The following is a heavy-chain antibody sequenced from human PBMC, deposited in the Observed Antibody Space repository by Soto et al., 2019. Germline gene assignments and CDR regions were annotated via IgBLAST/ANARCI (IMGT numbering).Heavy chain of an antibody. CDR1: GFTFSSYA. V-gene: IGHV3-30-3*01. CDR2: ISYDGSNK. CDR3: ARESRRSSWYYYYYGMDV. Sequence: GGSLRLSCAASGFTFSSYAMHWVRQAPGKGLEWVAVISYDGSNKYYADSVKGRFTISRDNSKNTLYLQMNSLRAEDTAVYYCARESRRSSWYYYYYGMDVWGQGTTGTVSS. D-gene: IGHD6-13*01. J-gene: IGHJ6*02.